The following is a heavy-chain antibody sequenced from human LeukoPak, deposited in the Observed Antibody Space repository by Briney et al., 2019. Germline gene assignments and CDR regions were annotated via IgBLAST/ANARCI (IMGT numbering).Heavy chain of an antibody. J-gene: IGHJ4*02. CDR2: IYHSGST. CDR1: GGSISSGGYS. Sequence: SQTLSLTCAVSGGSISSGGYSWSWIRRPPGKGLEWIGYIYHSGSTYYNPSLKSRVTISVDRSKNQFSLKLSSVTAADTAVYYCAREYRRYYFDYWGQGTLVTVSS. CDR3: AREYRRYYFDY. D-gene: IGHD3-16*02. V-gene: IGHV4-30-2*01.